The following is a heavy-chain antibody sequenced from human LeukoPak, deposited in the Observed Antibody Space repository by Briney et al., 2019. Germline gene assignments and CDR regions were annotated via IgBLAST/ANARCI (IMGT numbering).Heavy chain of an antibody. J-gene: IGHJ4*02. CDR1: GFTFSSYG. CDR3: ASGPDGYNSHFDY. V-gene: IGHV3-33*01. CDR2: IWYDGSNK. D-gene: IGHD5-24*01. Sequence: GRSLRLSCAASGFTFSSYGMHWVRQAPGKGLEWVAVIWYDGSNKYYADSVKGRFTISRDNSKNTLYLQMNSLRAEDTAVYYCASGPDGYNSHFDYWGQGTLVTVSS.